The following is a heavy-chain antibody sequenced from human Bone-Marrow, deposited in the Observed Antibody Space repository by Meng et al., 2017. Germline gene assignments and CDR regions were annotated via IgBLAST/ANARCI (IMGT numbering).Heavy chain of an antibody. CDR2: INHSGST. Sequence: QVQVQQWGAGLLKPSETLSRTCAFYGGSFSAYDWSWIRQPPGKGLEWLGQINHSGSTNDNPSLKSRVTISIDTSRNQLSLKLSSVTAADTAVYYCRLAYCMGDCVDYWGQGTLVTVSS. J-gene: IGHJ4*02. V-gene: IGHV4-34*01. CDR3: RLAYCMGDCVDY. CDR1: GGSFSAYD. D-gene: IGHD2-21*01.